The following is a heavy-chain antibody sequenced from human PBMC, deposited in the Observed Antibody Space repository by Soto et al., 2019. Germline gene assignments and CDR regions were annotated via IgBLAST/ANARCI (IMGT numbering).Heavy chain of an antibody. CDR1: GGSISSGGYS. Sequence: TLSLTCAVSGGSISSGGYSWSWIRQPPGKGLEWIGYIHQTGITYYNPSLKSRDTISLDRSNNQFSLNLSSVTAADTAVYFCARDRKQSNYFDYWGQGTLVTVSS. J-gene: IGHJ4*02. CDR3: ARDRKQSNYFDY. V-gene: IGHV4-30-2*01. CDR2: IHQTGIT.